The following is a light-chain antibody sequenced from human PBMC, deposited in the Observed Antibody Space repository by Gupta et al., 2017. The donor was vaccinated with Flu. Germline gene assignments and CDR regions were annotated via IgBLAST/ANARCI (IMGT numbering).Light chain of an antibody. CDR3: QQRDSTLWT. CDR2: AAS. J-gene: IGKJ1*01. CDR1: QSISSY. Sequence: PSSLSASVGDRVTITCPASQSISSYLNWYQQKPGKAPKLLIYAASRLQSGGPSRFSGSGYETDFTLTISRQQPEDFATYYCQQRDSTLWTFGQGTKVEIK. V-gene: IGKV1-39*01.